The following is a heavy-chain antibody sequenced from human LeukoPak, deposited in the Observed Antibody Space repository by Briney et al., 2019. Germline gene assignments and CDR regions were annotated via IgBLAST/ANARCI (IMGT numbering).Heavy chain of an antibody. Sequence: GGALGLSCAASGFTFSYFCMHWVRQAPGQGVGWVAVIWYDGSNKYYADSVKGRFTISRDNSKNTLYLQMNSLRAEDTAVYYCARDKTTGVDYWGQGTLVTVSS. CDR1: GFTFSYFC. V-gene: IGHV3-33*01. D-gene: IGHD7-27*01. J-gene: IGHJ4*02. CDR3: ARDKTTGVDY. CDR2: IWYDGSNK.